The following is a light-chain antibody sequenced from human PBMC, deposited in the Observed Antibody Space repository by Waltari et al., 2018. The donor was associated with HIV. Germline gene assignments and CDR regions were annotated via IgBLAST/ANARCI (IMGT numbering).Light chain of an antibody. CDR1: QSISSW. Sequence: DIQMTQSPSTLSASVGDRVTITCRASQSISSWLAWYQQKPGKAPKLLIYKAPSLESGVPSTFSGSGSGTEFTLTISSLQPDDFATYYCQQYNSYSQTFGQGTKVEIK. CDR3: QQYNSYSQT. CDR2: KAP. J-gene: IGKJ1*01. V-gene: IGKV1-5*03.